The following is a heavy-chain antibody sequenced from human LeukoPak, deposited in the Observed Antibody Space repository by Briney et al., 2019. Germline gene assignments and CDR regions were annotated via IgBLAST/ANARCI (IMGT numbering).Heavy chain of an antibody. V-gene: IGHV1-69*04. CDR3: ARDGRDSGSSDAGY. Sequence: SVKVSCKASGGTFSSYAISWVRQAPGQGLEWMGRIIPVLGITNYAQKFQGRVTITADKSTSTAYMELTSLISEDTAVYYCARDGRDSGSSDAGYWGQGTLVTVSS. CDR1: GGTFSSYA. CDR2: IIPVLGIT. J-gene: IGHJ4*02. D-gene: IGHD1-26*01.